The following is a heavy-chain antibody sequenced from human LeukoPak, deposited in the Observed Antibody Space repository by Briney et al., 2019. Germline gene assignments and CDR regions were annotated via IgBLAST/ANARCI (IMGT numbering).Heavy chain of an antibody. CDR2: IYYSGST. Sequence: SETLSLTCTVSGGSISSSSYYWGWIRQPPGKGLEWIGSIYYSGSTYYNPSLKSRVTISVDTSKNQFSLKLSSVTAADTAVYYCARTYYDYAWGSYRCTDVLYWFDPWGQGTLVTVSS. D-gene: IGHD3-16*02. CDR1: GGSISSSSYY. J-gene: IGHJ5*02. V-gene: IGHV4-39*01. CDR3: ARTYYDYAWGSYRCTDVLYWFDP.